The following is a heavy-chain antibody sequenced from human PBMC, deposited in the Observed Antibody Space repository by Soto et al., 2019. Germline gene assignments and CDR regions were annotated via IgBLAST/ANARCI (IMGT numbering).Heavy chain of an antibody. CDR2: VWYDGGNK. D-gene: IGHD5-12*01. J-gene: IGHJ6*02. Sequence: QVQLVESGGGVVQPGRSLRLSCAASGFTFSSYGMHWVRQAPGKGLEWVALVWYDGGNKYYADSVKGRFTISRDNSKNTLLRQMNSLRGEDTAVYYCVRAAGYSGNDYVYYYGMDVWGQGTTVTVSS. CDR3: VRAAGYSGNDYVYYYGMDV. CDR1: GFTFSSYG. V-gene: IGHV3-33*01.